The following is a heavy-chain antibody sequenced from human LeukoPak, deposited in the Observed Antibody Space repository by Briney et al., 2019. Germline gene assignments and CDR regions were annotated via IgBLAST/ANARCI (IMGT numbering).Heavy chain of an antibody. Sequence: GRSLRLSCAASGFTFSSYAMHWVRQAPGKGLEWVAVISYDGSNKYYADSVKGRFTISRDNSKNTLYLQMNSLGAEDTAVYYCARERGYSPTFDYWGQGTLVTVSS. D-gene: IGHD2/OR15-2a*01. CDR3: ARERGYSPTFDY. J-gene: IGHJ4*02. CDR2: ISYDGSNK. CDR1: GFTFSSYA. V-gene: IGHV3-30-3*01.